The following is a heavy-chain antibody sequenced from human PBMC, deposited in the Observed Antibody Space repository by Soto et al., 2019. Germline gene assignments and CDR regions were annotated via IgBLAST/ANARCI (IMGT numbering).Heavy chain of an antibody. V-gene: IGHV4-4*02. D-gene: IGHD1-7*01. J-gene: IGHJ4*02. CDR2: IYRTGST. Sequence: SETLSLTCAVSGGSFTSNNWRTWVRQPPGQGLEWIGEIYRTGSTNYNPSLKSRVTISLDKSENQFSLKVTSLTAADTAVYYCASRDPGTSVDYWGQGTLVTVSS. CDR1: GGSFTSNNW. CDR3: ASRDPGTSVDY.